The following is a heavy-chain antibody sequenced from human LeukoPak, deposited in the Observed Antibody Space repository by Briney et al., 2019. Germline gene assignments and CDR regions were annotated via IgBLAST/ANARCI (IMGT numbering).Heavy chain of an antibody. V-gene: IGHV1-18*01. J-gene: IGHJ4*02. CDR2: ISGYNGNT. CDR3: VRGSADTPMAPIFY. Sequence: ASVKVSSKASGYTFASYGITWVRQAPGQGLEWMGWISGYNGNTNYVEKLQGRVTMTTDTSTSTAYMELRSLRSGDTAVYYCVRGSADTPMAPIFYWGQGTLVTVSS. CDR1: GYTFASYG. D-gene: IGHD5-18*01.